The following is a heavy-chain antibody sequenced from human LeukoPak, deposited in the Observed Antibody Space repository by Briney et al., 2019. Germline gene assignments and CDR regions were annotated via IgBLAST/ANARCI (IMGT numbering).Heavy chain of an antibody. V-gene: IGHV3-23*01. D-gene: IGHD2-2*01. J-gene: IGHJ4*02. CDR3: AKDRRGCSSSSCYYRFDH. CDR1: GFTFGTYA. CDR2: ISGSGGST. Sequence: GGCLRLPCPASGFTFGTYAMSWVRQAPGRGLEWVSAISGSGGSTYYADTVKGRFTISRENYKHTLYLQMHTLRADDTAVYYCAKDRRGCSSSSCYYRFDHWGQGTLVTVSS.